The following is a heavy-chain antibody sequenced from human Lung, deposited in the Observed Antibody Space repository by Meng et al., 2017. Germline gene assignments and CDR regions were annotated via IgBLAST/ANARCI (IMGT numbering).Heavy chain of an antibody. Sequence: QVQLQVPGPGRVHAYGTFSLTFAVSCGCISSSSWWSWVRPPPGKGLDWIGEIYHSGSTNYNPSLKSRVTISADKSKNQFSLKLSSVTAADTAVYYCARRGLWLDPQNFDYWGQGTLVTVSS. CDR3: ARRGLWLDPQNFDY. CDR1: CGCISSSSW. J-gene: IGHJ4*02. V-gene: IGHV4-4*02. D-gene: IGHD6-19*01. CDR2: IYHSGST.